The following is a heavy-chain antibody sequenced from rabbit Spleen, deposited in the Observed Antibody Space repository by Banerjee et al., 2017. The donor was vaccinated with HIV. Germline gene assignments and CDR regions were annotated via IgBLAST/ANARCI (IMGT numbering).Heavy chain of an antibody. V-gene: IGHV1S45*01. CDR2: IHVASESA. CDR3: ARHDTGSTSSYYFNL. Sequence: QQQLEESGGGLVKPEGSLTLTCKASGFSLSSYYMCWVRQAPGKGLEWIACIHVASESAYYATWAKGRFTISKTSSTTVTLQMTSLTAADTATYFCARHDTGSTSSYYFNLWGPGTLVTV. D-gene: IGHD1-1*01. CDR1: GFSLSSYY. J-gene: IGHJ4*01.